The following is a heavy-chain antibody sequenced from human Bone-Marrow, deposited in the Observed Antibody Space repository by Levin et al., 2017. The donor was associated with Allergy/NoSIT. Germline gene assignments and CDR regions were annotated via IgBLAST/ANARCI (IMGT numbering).Heavy chain of an antibody. D-gene: IGHD1-26*01. Sequence: GGSLRLSCAASGFTFSSYWMHWVRQGPGKGLVWVARINSDGSDTTYADSVKGRFTTSRDNAKNTLFLQMNSLRAEDTAVYYCARVRATTLSWYFDYWGQGTLVTVSS. V-gene: IGHV3-74*03. CDR1: GFTFSSYW. CDR2: INSDGSDT. CDR3: ARVRATTLSWYFDY. J-gene: IGHJ4*02.